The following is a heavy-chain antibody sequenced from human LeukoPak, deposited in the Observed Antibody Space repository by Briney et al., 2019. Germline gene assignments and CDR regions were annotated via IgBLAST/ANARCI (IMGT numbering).Heavy chain of an antibody. D-gene: IGHD6-13*01. J-gene: IGHJ4*02. CDR1: GFTVSSNY. CDR3: ARDAEYSSSLTE. V-gene: IGHV3-53*01. CDR2: LYRGGST. Sequence: GGSLRLSCAASGFTVSSNYMSWVRQAPGKGLEWVSVLYRGGSTYYTDSVKGRFTISRDHSKNTLYLQMNSLRDEDTAVYYCARDAEYSSSLTEWGQGTLVTVSS.